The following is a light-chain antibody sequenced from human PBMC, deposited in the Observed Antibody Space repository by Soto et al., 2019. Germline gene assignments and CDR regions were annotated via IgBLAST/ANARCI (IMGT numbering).Light chain of an antibody. CDR3: QQYNSWPPFT. CDR1: QSVNSY. V-gene: IGKV3-15*01. CDR2: AAF. J-gene: IGKJ4*01. Sequence: EIVMTQSPATLSVSPGERATLSCSASQSVNSYLAWYQQKPGQAPRLLTHAAFTRAPGVPARLSGSGSGTEFTLTISSLQSDDSAVYVCQQYNSWPPFTFGGRTKVAIK.